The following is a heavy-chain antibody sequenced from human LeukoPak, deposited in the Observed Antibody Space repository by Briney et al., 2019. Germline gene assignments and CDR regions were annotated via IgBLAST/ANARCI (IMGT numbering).Heavy chain of an antibody. Sequence: SETLSLTCTVSGGSISSGSYYWSWIRQPAGKRLEWIGRIYTSGSTNYNPSLKSRVTISVDTSKNQFSLKLSSVTAADTAVYYCAAQQVGATLSRWFDPWGQGTLVTVSS. J-gene: IGHJ5*02. CDR1: GGSISSGSYY. V-gene: IGHV4-61*02. CDR2: IYTSGST. D-gene: IGHD1-26*01. CDR3: AAQQVGATLSRWFDP.